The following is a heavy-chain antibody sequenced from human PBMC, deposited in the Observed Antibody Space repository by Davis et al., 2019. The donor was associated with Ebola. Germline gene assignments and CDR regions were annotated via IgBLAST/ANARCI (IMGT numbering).Heavy chain of an antibody. Sequence: PSETLSLTCAVSGGSISSGGYSWSWIRQPPGKGLEWIGYIYHSGSTYYNPSLKSRVTISVDRSKNQFSLKLSSVTAAGTAVYYCARNREDIVAPGSWFDPWGQGTLVTVSS. V-gene: IGHV4-30-2*01. CDR2: IYHSGST. CDR3: ARNREDIVAPGSWFDP. J-gene: IGHJ5*02. CDR1: GGSISSGGYS. D-gene: IGHD5-12*01.